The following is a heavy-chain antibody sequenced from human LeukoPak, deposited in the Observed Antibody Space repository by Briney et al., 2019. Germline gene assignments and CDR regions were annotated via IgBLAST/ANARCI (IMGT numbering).Heavy chain of an antibody. CDR3: ARDRAYSSGRDDTFDL. CDR2: IDPNSGGT. D-gene: IGHD3-22*01. V-gene: IGHV1-2*02. Sequence: GASVKVSCKPSGYSLTGHYMHWVRQAPGQGLEWMGWIDPNSGGTSFAQKFQGRVTMTRDTSISTAYMELSWLRFDDTAVYYCARDRAYSSGRDDTFDLWGQGTMVIVSS. J-gene: IGHJ3*01. CDR1: GYSLTGHY.